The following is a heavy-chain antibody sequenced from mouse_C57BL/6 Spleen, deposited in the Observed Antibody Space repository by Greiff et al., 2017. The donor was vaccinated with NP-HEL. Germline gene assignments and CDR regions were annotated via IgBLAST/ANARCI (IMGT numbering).Heavy chain of an antibody. D-gene: IGHD1-1*01. CDR2: IDPNSGGT. V-gene: IGHV1-72*01. CDR1: GYTFTSYW. CDR3: AREEAITTVVADY. Sequence: VQLQQPGAELVKPGASVKLSCKASGYTFTSYWMHWVKQRPGRGLEWIGRIDPNSGGTKDNEKFKSKATLTVDKPSSTAYMQLSSLTSEDSAVYYCAREEAITTVVADYWGQGTTLTVSS. J-gene: IGHJ2*01.